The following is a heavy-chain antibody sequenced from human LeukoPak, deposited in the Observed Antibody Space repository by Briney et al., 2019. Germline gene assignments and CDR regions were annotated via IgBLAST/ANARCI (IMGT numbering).Heavy chain of an antibody. CDR1: VGFISNIDW. V-gene: IGHV4-4*02. Sequence: SETLSLTCAVSVGFISNIDWWSWVRQPPGRGLEWIGEVHQSGVTNYNPSLKSRVTISVDTSKNQFSLKLSSVTAADTAVYYCASPWDYGGYGMDVWGQGTTVTVSS. CDR2: VHQSGVT. J-gene: IGHJ6*02. D-gene: IGHD4-23*01. CDR3: ASPWDYGGYGMDV.